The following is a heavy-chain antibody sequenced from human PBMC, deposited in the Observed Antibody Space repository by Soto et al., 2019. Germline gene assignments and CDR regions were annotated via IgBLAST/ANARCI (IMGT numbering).Heavy chain of an antibody. CDR2: IYNSGTT. CDR3: ARSGIATPYGMDV. D-gene: IGHD3-10*01. CDR1: GGSISGYY. Sequence: SETLSLTCTISGGSISGYYWSWIRQPAGKELEWIGRIYNSGTTNYNPSLRSRVSMSADTSKNQISLKMTSVTAADTATYYCARSGIATPYGMDVWGQVTTVTVSS. J-gene: IGHJ6*02. V-gene: IGHV4-4*07.